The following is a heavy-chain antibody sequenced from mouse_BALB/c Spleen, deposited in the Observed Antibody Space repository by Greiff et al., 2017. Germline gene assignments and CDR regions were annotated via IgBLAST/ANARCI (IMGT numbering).Heavy chain of an antibody. V-gene: IGHV14-4*02. Sequence: VQLQQSGAELVRSGASVKLSCTASGFNIKDYYMHWVKQRPEQGLEWIGWIDPENGDTEYAPKFHGKATMTADTSSNTAYLQLSSLTSEDTAVYYCNRYDWYFDVWGAGTTVTVSS. D-gene: IGHD2-14*01. CDR1: GFNIKDYY. CDR2: IDPENGDT. J-gene: IGHJ1*01. CDR3: NRYDWYFDV.